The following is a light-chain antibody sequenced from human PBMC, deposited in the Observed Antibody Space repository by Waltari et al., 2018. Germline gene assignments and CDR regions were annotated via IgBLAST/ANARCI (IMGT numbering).Light chain of an antibody. J-gene: IGKJ4*01. CDR1: QSLLHSNGYNY. Sequence: DIVMTQSPLSLPVTPGDPSSISCRSSQSLLHSNGYNYLDWYLQKPVQSPQLLIYLGSNRASGVPDRFSGSGSGTDFTLKISRVEAEDVGVYYCMQALQTPLTFGGGTKVEIK. CDR2: LGS. V-gene: IGKV2-28*01. CDR3: MQALQTPLT.